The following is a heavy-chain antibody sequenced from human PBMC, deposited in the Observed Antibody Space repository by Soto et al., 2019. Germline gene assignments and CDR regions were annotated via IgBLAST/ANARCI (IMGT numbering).Heavy chain of an antibody. CDR2: IGPYGNTI. V-gene: IGHV3-11*01. D-gene: IGHD2-21*01. CDR3: ARDDHTYGVY. CDR1: GFSFRDYF. Sequence: GGSLRLSCAASGFSFRDYFMSWIRQAPGKGLEWVSYIGPYGNTIYYADSVKGRFTISRDDATSSLHLHMNSLRTEDTAVYYCARDDHTYGVYWGQGTPVNVS. J-gene: IGHJ4*02.